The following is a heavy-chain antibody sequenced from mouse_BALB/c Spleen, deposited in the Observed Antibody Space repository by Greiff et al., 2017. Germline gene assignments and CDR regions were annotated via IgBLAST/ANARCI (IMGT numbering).Heavy chain of an antibody. CDR1: GFSLTGYG. Sequence: VQLQESGPGLVAPSQSLSITCTVSGFSLTGYGVNWVRQPPGKGLEWLGMIWGDGSTDYNSALKSRLSISKDNSKSQVFLKMNSLQTDDTARYYCARGGDYDSYAMDYWGQGTSVTVSS. D-gene: IGHD2-4*01. CDR3: ARGGDYDSYAMDY. CDR2: IWGDGST. V-gene: IGHV2-6-7*02. J-gene: IGHJ4*01.